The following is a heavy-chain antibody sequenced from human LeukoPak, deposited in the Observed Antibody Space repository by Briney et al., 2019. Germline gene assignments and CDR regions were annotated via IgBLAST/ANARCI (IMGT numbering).Heavy chain of an antibody. J-gene: IGHJ4*02. CDR2: IYSGGTT. V-gene: IGHV3-53*01. Sequence: GGSLRLSCAASGFIVSSNYMSWVRQAPGKGLEWVSVIYSGGTTKYADSVKGRFTISRDTSKNTLSLQMNSLRAEDTAVYHCARAYSYGDFDYWGQGTLVTVSS. CDR3: ARAYSYGDFDY. D-gene: IGHD5-18*01. CDR1: GFIVSSNY.